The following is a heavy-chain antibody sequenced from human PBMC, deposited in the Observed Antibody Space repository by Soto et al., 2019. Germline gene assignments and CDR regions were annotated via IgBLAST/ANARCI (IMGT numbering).Heavy chain of an antibody. D-gene: IGHD3-10*01. V-gene: IGHV4-34*01. CDR2: IIHSGST. J-gene: IGHJ6*02. CDR3: ARGFGTLVRGIIREYSGMDV. Sequence: QVQLQQWGAGLLKPSETLSLTCAVYGGSFSGYYWSWIRQPPGKGLEWIGEIIHSGSTKYNPSLRSRVTISVDTSKNQFSLRLSSVTAAATAVFYCARGFGTLVRGIIREYSGMDVWGQGTTVTVSS. CDR1: GGSFSGYY.